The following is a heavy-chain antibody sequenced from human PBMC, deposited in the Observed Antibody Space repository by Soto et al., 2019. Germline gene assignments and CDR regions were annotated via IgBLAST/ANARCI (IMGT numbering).Heavy chain of an antibody. Sequence: PSETLSLTCTVSGGSISSGGYYWSWIRQHPGKGLEWIGYIYYSGSTYYNPSLKSRVTISVDTSKNQFSLKLSSVTAADTAVYYCARGLRYFDWLPFDYWGQGTLVTVSS. V-gene: IGHV4-31*03. D-gene: IGHD3-9*01. CDR1: GGSISSGGYY. CDR2: IYYSGST. CDR3: ARGLRYFDWLPFDY. J-gene: IGHJ4*02.